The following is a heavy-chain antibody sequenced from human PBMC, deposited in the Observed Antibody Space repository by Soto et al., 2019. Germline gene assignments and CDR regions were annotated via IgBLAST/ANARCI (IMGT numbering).Heavy chain of an antibody. CDR1: GYTFTSYY. D-gene: IGHD3-3*01. V-gene: IGHV1-46*01. CDR3: ARDDGVRFLEWFVDPPHYGMDV. Sequence: GASVKVSCKASGYTFTSYYMHWVRQAPGQGLEWMGIINPSGGSTSYAQKFQGRVTMTRDTSTSTVYMELSSLRSEDTAVYYCARDDGVRFLEWFVDPPHYGMDVWGQGTTVTVSS. J-gene: IGHJ6*02. CDR2: INPSGGST.